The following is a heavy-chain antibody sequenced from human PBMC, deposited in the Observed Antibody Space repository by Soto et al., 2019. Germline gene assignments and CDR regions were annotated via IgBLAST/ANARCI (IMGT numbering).Heavy chain of an antibody. CDR1: GGSFSGYY. Sequence: SETLSLTCAVYGGSFSGYYWSWIRQPPEKGLEWIGEINHSGNTNYNPSLKSRVTISVDTSKNQFSLKLSSVTAADTAVYYCATEQYSSSWYRKYYFDYWGQGTLVTVSS. J-gene: IGHJ4*02. V-gene: IGHV4-34*01. D-gene: IGHD6-13*01. CDR3: ATEQYSSSWYRKYYFDY. CDR2: INHSGNT.